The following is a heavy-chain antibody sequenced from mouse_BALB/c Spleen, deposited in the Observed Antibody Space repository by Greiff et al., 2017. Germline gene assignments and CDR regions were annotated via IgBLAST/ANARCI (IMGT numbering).Heavy chain of an antibody. D-gene: IGHD2-14*01. Sequence: VKLQESGAELAKPGASVKMSCKASGYTFTSYWMHWVKQRPGQGLEWIGYINPSTGYTEYNQKFKDKATLTADKSSSTAYMQLSSLTSEDSAVYYCARYYRSFAYWGQGTLVTVSA. CDR3: ARYYRSFAY. CDR1: GYTFTSYW. CDR2: INPSTGYT. V-gene: IGHV1-7*01. J-gene: IGHJ3*01.